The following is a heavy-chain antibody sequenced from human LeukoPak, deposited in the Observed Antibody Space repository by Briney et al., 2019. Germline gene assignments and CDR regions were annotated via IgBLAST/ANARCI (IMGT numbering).Heavy chain of an antibody. CDR2: ISGSGGST. J-gene: IGHJ4*02. Sequence: GGSLRLSCAASGFTFGSYAMSWVRQAPGKGLEWVSAISGSGGSTYYADSVKGRFTISRDNSKNTLYLQMNSLRAEDTAVYYCAKDRFLEWLSPDYWGQGTLVTVSS. D-gene: IGHD3-3*01. CDR3: AKDRFLEWLSPDY. CDR1: GFTFGSYA. V-gene: IGHV3-23*01.